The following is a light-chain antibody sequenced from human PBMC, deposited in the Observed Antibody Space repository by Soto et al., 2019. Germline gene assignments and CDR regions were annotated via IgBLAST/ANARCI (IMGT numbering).Light chain of an antibody. Sequence: QSVLTQPASVSGSPGQSITISCVGTSSDIGDYNYVSWYQKQPSKVPKVIIYDVSNRPSGVSYRFSATKSGNTASLSFSGLQAEDEADYYCCSYTRSGTLSFGTGTKVTVL. J-gene: IGLJ1*01. CDR1: SSDIGDYNY. V-gene: IGLV2-14*01. CDR3: CSYTRSGTLS. CDR2: DVS.